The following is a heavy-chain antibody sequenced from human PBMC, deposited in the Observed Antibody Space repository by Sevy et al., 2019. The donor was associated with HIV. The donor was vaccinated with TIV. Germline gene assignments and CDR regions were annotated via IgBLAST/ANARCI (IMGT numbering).Heavy chain of an antibody. J-gene: IGHJ6*02. CDR2: IYPGDSDT. Sequence: GESLKISCKGSGYSFTDYWIGWVRQKPGKGLEWMGIIYPGDSDTIYSPSFQGQVTISDDKSISTAYLQWSSLKTSDTAIFYCARGARGTLPSYYYYTLNIWGQWTTVTVSS. CDR3: ARGARGTLPSYYYYTLNI. D-gene: IGHD3-16*01. CDR1: GYSFTDYW. V-gene: IGHV5-51*01.